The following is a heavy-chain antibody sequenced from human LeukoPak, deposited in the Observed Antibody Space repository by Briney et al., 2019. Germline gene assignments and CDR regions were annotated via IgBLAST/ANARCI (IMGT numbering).Heavy chain of an antibody. V-gene: IGHV4-4*08. D-gene: IGHD5-18*01. CDR2: IYTSGYT. CDR3: ARRWDTATLDV. CDR1: GGSISSHS. Sequence: SETLSLTCTVSGGSISSHSWSWIRQPPGKGLEWIGYIYTSGYTNYNPSLKSRVTMSLDTSKNQFSLKVTSVTAADTAVYYCARRWDTATLDVWGKGTTVTVSS. J-gene: IGHJ6*04.